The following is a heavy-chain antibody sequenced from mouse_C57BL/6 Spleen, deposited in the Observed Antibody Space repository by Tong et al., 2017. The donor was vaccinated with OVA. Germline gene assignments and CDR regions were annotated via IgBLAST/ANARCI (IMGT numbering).Heavy chain of an antibody. V-gene: IGHV5-17*01. CDR1: GFTFSDYG. D-gene: IGHD4-1*01. J-gene: IGHJ3*01. Sequence: EVQLQESGGGLVKPGGSLKLSCAASGFTFSDYGMHWVRQAPEKGLEWVAYISSGSSTIYYADTVKGRFTISRDNAKNTLFLQMTSLRSEDTAMYYCAMPLTGAWFAYWGQGTLVTVSA. CDR3: AMPLTGAWFAY. CDR2: ISSGSSTI.